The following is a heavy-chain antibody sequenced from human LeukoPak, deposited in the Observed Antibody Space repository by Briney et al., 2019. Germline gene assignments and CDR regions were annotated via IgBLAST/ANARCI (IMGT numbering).Heavy chain of an antibody. V-gene: IGHV4-34*01. J-gene: IGHJ5*02. CDR1: GGSISSYY. Sequence: SETLSLTCTVSGGSISSYYWSWIRQPPGKGLEWIGEINHSGSTNYNPSLKSRVTISVDTSKNQFSLKLSSVTAADTAVYYCARGQYRGSWYPGTWTNWFDPWGQGTLVTVSS. D-gene: IGHD6-13*01. CDR3: ARGQYRGSWYPGTWTNWFDP. CDR2: INHSGST.